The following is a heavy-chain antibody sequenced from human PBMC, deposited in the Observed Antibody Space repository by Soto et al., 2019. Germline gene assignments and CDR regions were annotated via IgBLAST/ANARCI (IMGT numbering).Heavy chain of an antibody. CDR3: ARVSSSIVVVPDYGMDV. J-gene: IGHJ6*02. CDR1: GYTFISHG. V-gene: IGHV1-18*04. CDR2: ISGKNGNT. Sequence: QVQLVQSGVEVKTPGASVKVSCKASGYTFISHGISWVRQAPGQGLEWMGWISGKNGNTNYAQKLQGRVTLTTDTSTSTAYMELRSLRSDDTAVYYCARVSSSIVVVPDYGMDVWGQGTTVTVSS. D-gene: IGHD2-15*01.